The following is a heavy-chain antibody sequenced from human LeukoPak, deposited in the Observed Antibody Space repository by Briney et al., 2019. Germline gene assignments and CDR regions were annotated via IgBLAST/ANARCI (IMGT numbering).Heavy chain of an antibody. CDR3: AKAPPDSYYYYYGMDV. CDR2: ISGSGGRT. J-gene: IGHJ6*02. Sequence: GGSLRLSCAASGFTFSSYAMTWVRQAPGKGLEWVSAISGSGGRTYYADSVKGRFSISRDSSKNTLYLQMNSLRAEDTAVYYCAKAPPDSYYYYYGMDVWGQGTTVTVSS. D-gene: IGHD5-18*01. CDR1: GFTFSSYA. V-gene: IGHV3-23*01.